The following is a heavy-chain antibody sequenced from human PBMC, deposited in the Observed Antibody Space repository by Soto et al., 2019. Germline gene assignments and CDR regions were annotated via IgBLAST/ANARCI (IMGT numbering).Heavy chain of an antibody. D-gene: IGHD2-21*01. J-gene: IGHJ4*02. CDR3: ARRWGGTFDY. CDR2: IYYSGST. CDR1: GDSISSGDYY. V-gene: IGHV4-30-4*01. Sequence: ASETLSLTCTVSGDSISSGDYYWGWIRQPPGKGLEWIGLIYYSGSTHYKISLKNRLNISVKTSKKKISLKLTSATAANTAVYYCARRWGGTFDYWGQGTLVTVSS.